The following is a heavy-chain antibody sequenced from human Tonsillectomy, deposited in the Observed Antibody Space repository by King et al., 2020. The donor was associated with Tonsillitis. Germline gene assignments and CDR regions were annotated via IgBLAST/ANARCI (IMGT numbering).Heavy chain of an antibody. D-gene: IGHD4-17*01. CDR1: GYTFTSYD. CDR3: ARASSKTVTTPYAFDI. CDR2: MNPNSGNT. V-gene: IGHV1-8*02. Sequence: QLVQSGAEVKKPGASVKVSCKASGYTFTSYDINWVRQATGQGLEWMGWMNPNSGNTGYAQKFQGRVTMTRNTSISTAYMELSSLRSEDTAVYYCARASSKTVTTPYAFDIWGQGTMVTVSS. J-gene: IGHJ3*02.